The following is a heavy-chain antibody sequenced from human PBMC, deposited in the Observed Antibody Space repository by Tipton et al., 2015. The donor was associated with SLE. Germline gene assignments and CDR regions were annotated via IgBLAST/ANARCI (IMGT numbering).Heavy chain of an antibody. D-gene: IGHD1-26*01. CDR2: ISYDGSNK. CDR1: GFTFSSYA. CDR3: AKEGSYYLRLFDY. J-gene: IGHJ4*02. Sequence: SLRLSCAASGFTFSSYAMHWVRQAPGKGLEWVAVISYDGSNKYYADSVKGRFTISRDNSKNTLYLQMNSLRAEDTAVYYCAKEGSYYLRLFDYWGQGTLVTVSS. V-gene: IGHV3-30-3*01.